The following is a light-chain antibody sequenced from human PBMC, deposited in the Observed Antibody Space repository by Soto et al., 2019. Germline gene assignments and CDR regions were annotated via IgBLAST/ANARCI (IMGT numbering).Light chain of an antibody. Sequence: EIVLTQSPGTLSLSPGERATLSCRASQSVSSSYLAWYQQKPGQAPRLLIYGASSRATGIPDRFSGSGSGTDFTLTISRLETEDFEVYYCPQYGSSPTFGQGTKVEIK. CDR1: QSVSSSY. CDR3: PQYGSSPT. CDR2: GAS. V-gene: IGKV3-20*01. J-gene: IGKJ1*01.